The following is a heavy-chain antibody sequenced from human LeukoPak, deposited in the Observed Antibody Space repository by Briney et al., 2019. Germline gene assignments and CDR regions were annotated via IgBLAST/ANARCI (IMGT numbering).Heavy chain of an antibody. CDR3: ERRRDFIDY. CDR2: SSSSGSTI. D-gene: IGHD3/OR15-3a*01. J-gene: IGHJ4*02. CDR1: GFTLSDYY. V-gene: IGHV3-11*01. Sequence: GGSLRLSCAASGFTLSDYYMGWIRRAPGKGLEWVSYSSSSGSTIYYADSVKGRFAISRDNAKNSLYLQMNSLRAEDTAVYYYERRRDFIDYWGQGTLVDVSS.